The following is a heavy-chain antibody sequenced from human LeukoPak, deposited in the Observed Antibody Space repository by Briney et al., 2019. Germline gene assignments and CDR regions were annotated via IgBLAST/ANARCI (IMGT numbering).Heavy chain of an antibody. D-gene: IGHD4-17*01. CDR2: INHSGST. J-gene: IGHJ4*02. CDR3: ARDLADYGEPFDY. V-gene: IGHV4-34*01. Sequence: SETLSLTCAVYGGSFSGYYWSWIRQPPGKGLEWIGGINHSGSTHYNPSLKSRVTISVDTSKNQFSLKLSSVTAADTAVYYCARDLADYGEPFDYWGQGTLVTVSS. CDR1: GGSFSGYY.